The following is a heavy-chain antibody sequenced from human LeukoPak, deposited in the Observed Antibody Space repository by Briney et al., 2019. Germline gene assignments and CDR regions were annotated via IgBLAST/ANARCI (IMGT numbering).Heavy chain of an antibody. CDR1: GGSISSYY. CDR3: ARGRYCSGGSCLDY. Sequence: PSETLSLTCTVSGGSISSYYWSWIRQPPGKGLEWIGRIYTSGSTNYNPSLKSRVTMSVDTSKNQFSLKLSSVTAADTAVYYCARGRYCSGGSCLDYWGQGTLVTVSS. CDR2: IYTSGST. J-gene: IGHJ4*02. D-gene: IGHD2-15*01. V-gene: IGHV4-4*07.